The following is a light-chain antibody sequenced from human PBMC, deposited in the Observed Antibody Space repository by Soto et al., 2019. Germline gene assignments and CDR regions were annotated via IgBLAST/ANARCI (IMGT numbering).Light chain of an antibody. CDR3: CSYSGSDSLL. J-gene: IGLJ2*01. CDR1: SSDVGSYNY. Sequence: QSVLTQPRSVSGSPGESVTISCSGTSSDVGSYNYVSWYQQYPGKALKVMIYDVSERPSEVPVRFSGSKSGNTASLTISGLQAEDEAEYFCCSYSGSDSLLFGGGTKLTVL. CDR2: DVS. V-gene: IGLV2-11*01.